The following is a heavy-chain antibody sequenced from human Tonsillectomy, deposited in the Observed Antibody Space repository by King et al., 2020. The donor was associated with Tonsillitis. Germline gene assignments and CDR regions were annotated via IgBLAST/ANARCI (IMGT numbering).Heavy chain of an antibody. CDR1: GFSLNTSGVG. Sequence: FTLKESGPTLVKPTQTLTLTCTFSGFSLNTSGVGVGWIRQPPGKALAWLALIYWDDDKRYSPSLKSRLTITKDTSKNQVVLTMSNMDPVDTATYYCAHXXWAXAGTXXXXXXQGTLVTVSS. CDR3: AHXXWAXAGTXXXX. D-gene: IGHD6-13*01. J-gene: IGHJ1*01. V-gene: IGHV2-5*02. CDR2: IYWDDDK.